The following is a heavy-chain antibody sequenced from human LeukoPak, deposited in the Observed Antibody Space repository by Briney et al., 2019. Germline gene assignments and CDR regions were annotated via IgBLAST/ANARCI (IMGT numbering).Heavy chain of an antibody. Sequence: PGGSLRLSCAASGFTFSSYAMSWVRQAPGKGLEWVSAISGSGGSTYYADSVKGRFTISRDNSKSTLYLQMNSLRAEDTAVYYCAKRPNYYDSSGYWVYWGQGTLVTVSS. CDR3: AKRPNYYDSSGYWVY. D-gene: IGHD3-22*01. CDR2: ISGSGGST. J-gene: IGHJ4*02. V-gene: IGHV3-23*01. CDR1: GFTFSSYA.